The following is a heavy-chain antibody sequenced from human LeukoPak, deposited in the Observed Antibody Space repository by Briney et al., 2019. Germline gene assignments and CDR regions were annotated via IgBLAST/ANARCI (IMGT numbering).Heavy chain of an antibody. CDR3: ARDFLSDFWSGYYYYYYGMDV. J-gene: IGHJ6*02. D-gene: IGHD3-3*01. V-gene: IGHV3-7*01. CDR1: GFTFSSYW. CDR2: VKQDGSEK. Sequence: QTGGSLRLSCAASGFTFSSYWMSWVRQAPGKGLEWVANVKQDGSEKYYVDPVKGRFTISRDNAKNSLYLQMNSLRAEDTAVYYCARDFLSDFWSGYYYYYYGMDVWGQGTTVTVSS.